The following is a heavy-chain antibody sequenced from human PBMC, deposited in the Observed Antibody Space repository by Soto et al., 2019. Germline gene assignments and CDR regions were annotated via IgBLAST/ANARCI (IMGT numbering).Heavy chain of an antibody. CDR2: ISAYNGNT. V-gene: IGHV1-18*01. CDR1: GYTFTSYG. CDR3: ARVILWFGELLRSFDP. D-gene: IGHD3-10*01. J-gene: IGHJ5*02. Sequence: GASVKVSCKASGYTFTSYGISWVRQAPGQGLEWMGWISAYNGNTNYAQKIQGRVTMTTDTSTSTAYMELRSLRSDDTAVYYCARVILWFGELLRSFDPWGQGTLVTVSS.